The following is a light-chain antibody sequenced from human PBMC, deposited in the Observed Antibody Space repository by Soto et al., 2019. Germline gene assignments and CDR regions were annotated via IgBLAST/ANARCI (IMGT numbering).Light chain of an antibody. V-gene: IGKV3-20*01. CDR1: QSLFNQY. CDR2: GAS. Sequence: EIMLTQSPGTLSLSPGERATLSCRASQSLFNQYLAWYQHRPGQAPRLLIHGASTRATGIPERFSGSGSGTDVILTISSLDLDDFAVYYCQQYSNSPRTFGQGTKVELK. CDR3: QQYSNSPRT. J-gene: IGKJ1*01.